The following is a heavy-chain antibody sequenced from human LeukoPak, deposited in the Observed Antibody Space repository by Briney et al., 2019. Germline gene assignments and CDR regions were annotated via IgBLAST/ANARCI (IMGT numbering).Heavy chain of an antibody. J-gene: IGHJ4*02. V-gene: IGHV3-48*01. Sequence: GGSLRLSRAASGFTFSSYSMNWVRQAPGKGLEWVSYISSSSSTIYYADSVKGRFTISRDNAKNSLYLQMNSLRAEDTAVYYCARVDDFWSGYYLDYWAQGTLVTVSS. CDR2: ISSSSSTI. CDR1: GFTFSSYS. D-gene: IGHD3-3*01. CDR3: ARVDDFWSGYYLDY.